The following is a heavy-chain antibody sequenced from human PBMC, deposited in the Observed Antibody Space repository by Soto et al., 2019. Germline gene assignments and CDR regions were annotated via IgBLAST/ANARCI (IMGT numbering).Heavy chain of an antibody. Sequence: GGSLRLSCVGSGFTFSSYAMSWVRQAPGKGLEWVSAISGSGGSTYYADSVKGRFTISRDNSKNTLYLQMSSLRAEDTAVYYCAKIMVKNWFDPWGQGTLVTVSS. CDR1: GFTFSSYA. CDR2: ISGSGGST. V-gene: IGHV3-23*01. J-gene: IGHJ5*02. D-gene: IGHD5-18*01. CDR3: AKIMVKNWFDP.